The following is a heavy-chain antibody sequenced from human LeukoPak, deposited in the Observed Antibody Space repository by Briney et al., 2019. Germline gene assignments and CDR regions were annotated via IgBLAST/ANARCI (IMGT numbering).Heavy chain of an antibody. CDR3: ARDRRGYVGYEGDPFDI. Sequence: SETLSLTCTVSGGSLSNYYWSWIRQPAGKGLEWIGRIYTSGITNHNPSLESRVTMSVDTSKNQFSLKLSSVTAADTAVYYCARDRRGYVGYEGDPFDIWGQGTLVTVSS. D-gene: IGHD5-12*01. CDR2: IYTSGIT. J-gene: IGHJ3*02. V-gene: IGHV4-4*07. CDR1: GGSLSNYY.